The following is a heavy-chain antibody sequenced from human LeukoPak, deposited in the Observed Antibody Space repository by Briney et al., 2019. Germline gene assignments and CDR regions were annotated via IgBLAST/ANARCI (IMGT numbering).Heavy chain of an antibody. CDR3: ARDPYSGSYGDSYYYYMDV. D-gene: IGHD1-26*01. CDR1: GFTFSSYS. Sequence: KPGGSLRLSCAASGFTFSSYSMNWVRQAPGKGLEWVSSISSSSSYIYYADSVKGRFTISRDNVKNSLYLQMNSLRAEDTAVYYCARDPYSGSYGDSYYYYMDVWGKGTTVTISS. V-gene: IGHV3-21*01. J-gene: IGHJ6*03. CDR2: ISSSSSYI.